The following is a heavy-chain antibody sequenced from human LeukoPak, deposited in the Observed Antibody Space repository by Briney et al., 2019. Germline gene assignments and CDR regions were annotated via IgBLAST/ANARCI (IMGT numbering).Heavy chain of an antibody. CDR1: GFTFSNYD. CDR2: IRDDGSNK. Sequence: PGGSLRLSCAASGFTFSNYDVHWVRQAPGKGLEWVSFIRDDGSNKYYADSVKGRFTISRDNSKNTLYLQMNSLRPEDTAVYYCAKGLGSPGYWGQGTLVTVSS. D-gene: IGHD3-10*01. J-gene: IGHJ4*02. V-gene: IGHV3-30*02. CDR3: AKGLGSPGY.